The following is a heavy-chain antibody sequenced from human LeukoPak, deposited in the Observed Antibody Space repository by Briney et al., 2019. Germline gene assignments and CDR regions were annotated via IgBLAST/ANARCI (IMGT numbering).Heavy chain of an antibody. D-gene: IGHD4-17*01. CDR3: ARAEINDYGRY. Sequence: SETLSLTCTVSGHSISSGYYWGWIRQPPGKGLEWIGSIYHSGSTYYNPSLKSRVTISVDTSKNQFSLKLSSVTAADTAVYYCARAEINDYGRYWGPGIPVIVSS. CDR2: IYHSGST. J-gene: IGHJ4*02. V-gene: IGHV4-38-2*02. CDR1: GHSISSGYY.